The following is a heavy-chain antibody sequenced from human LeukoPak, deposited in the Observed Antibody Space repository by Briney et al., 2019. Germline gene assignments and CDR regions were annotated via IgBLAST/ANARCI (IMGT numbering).Heavy chain of an antibody. CDR2: ISGSGGST. Sequence: GGSLRLSCAASGITFSSYAMSWVRQAPGKGLEWVSGISGSGGSTYYADSVKGRFTISRDNSKNTLYLQMNSLRAEDTAVYYCAKDITYYYGSGTYGAFDIWGQGTMVTVSS. CDR3: AKDITYYYGSGTYGAFDI. D-gene: IGHD3-10*01. CDR1: GITFSSYA. J-gene: IGHJ3*02. V-gene: IGHV3-23*01.